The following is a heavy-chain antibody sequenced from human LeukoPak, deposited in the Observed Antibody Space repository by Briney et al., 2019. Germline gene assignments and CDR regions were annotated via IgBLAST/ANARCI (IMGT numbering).Heavy chain of an antibody. V-gene: IGHV3-48*03. D-gene: IGHD2-21*02. CDR3: ARRGAYCSGDCYYYFDY. Sequence: PGGSLRLSCAASGFNFSGYEMNWVRQAPGNGMEWASYISSSGTTIYYADSVKGRFTISRDNAKNSLYLQMNSLRAEDTGVYYCARRGAYCSGDCYYYFDYWGQGTLVTVSS. J-gene: IGHJ4*02. CDR1: GFNFSGYE. CDR2: ISSSGTTI.